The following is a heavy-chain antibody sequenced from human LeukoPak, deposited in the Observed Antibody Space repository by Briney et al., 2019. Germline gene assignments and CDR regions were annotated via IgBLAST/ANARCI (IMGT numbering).Heavy chain of an antibody. V-gene: IGHV4-39*07. J-gene: IGHJ4*02. CDR2: VFYTGKT. CDR3: ARVFDS. CDR1: GGSVSTSDYY. Sequence: SETLSLTCTVSGGSVSTSDYYWGWIRQSPVKGLEWIGDVFYTGKTNYNPSLRGRATISIDTSKNQFSLKLTYVTAADSAVYYCARVFDSWGQGNLVTVSS.